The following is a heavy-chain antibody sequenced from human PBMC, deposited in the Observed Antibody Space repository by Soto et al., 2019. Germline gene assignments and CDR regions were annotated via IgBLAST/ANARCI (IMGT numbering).Heavy chain of an antibody. J-gene: IGHJ4*02. CDR1: GESFSDYY. D-gene: IGHD6-6*01. CDR3: ARDGYGQLGRPYYFDY. V-gene: IGHV4-34*01. CDR2: INHSGTT. Sequence: SETLSLTCAVYGESFSDYYWTWIRQPPGKGLEWIGEINHSGTTKYNPSLKSRVTINPDTSKNQFSLQLNSVTPEDTAVYYCARDGYGQLGRPYYFDYWGQGTLVTVSS.